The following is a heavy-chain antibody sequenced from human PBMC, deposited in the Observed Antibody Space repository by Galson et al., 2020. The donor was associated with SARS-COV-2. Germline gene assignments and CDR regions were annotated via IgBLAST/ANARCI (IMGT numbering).Heavy chain of an antibody. CDR2: IGTAGDT. D-gene: IGHD4-17*01. V-gene: IGHV3-13*01. J-gene: IGHJ6*02. CDR1: GFTFSSYD. CDR3: ARGEVTTLGYYYYYGMDV. Sequence: GESLKISCAASGFTFSSYDMHWVRQATGKGLEWVSAIGTAGDTYYPGSVKGRFTISRENAKNSLYLQMNSLRAGDTAVYYCARGEVTTLGYYYYYGMDVWCQGTTVTVSS.